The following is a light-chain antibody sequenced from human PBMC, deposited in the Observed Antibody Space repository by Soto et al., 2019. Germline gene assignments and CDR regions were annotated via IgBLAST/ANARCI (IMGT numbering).Light chain of an antibody. J-gene: IGKJ1*01. CDR3: QQRSNWPPT. CDR1: QSVSSY. Sequence: EIVLTQSPATLSLSPGERATLSCRASQSVSSYLAWYQQKPGQAPRLLIYDASNRAAGITARFSGSGSGTDFTLTISSLEPEDCAVYYGQQRSNWPPTFGQGTKVEIK. V-gene: IGKV3-11*01. CDR2: DAS.